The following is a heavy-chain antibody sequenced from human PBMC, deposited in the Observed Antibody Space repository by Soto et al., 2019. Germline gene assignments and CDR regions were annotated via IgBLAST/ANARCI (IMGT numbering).Heavy chain of an antibody. Sequence: SETLSLTCTVSGGSVSSGSYYWSWIRQPPGKGLEWIGYIYYSGSTYYNPSLKSRVTISVDTSKNQFSLKLSSVTAADTAVYYCARTYSSSRYGTYFQHWGQGTLVTVSS. J-gene: IGHJ1*01. V-gene: IGHV4-30-4*08. D-gene: IGHD6-6*01. CDR3: ARTYSSSRYGTYFQH. CDR2: IYYSGST. CDR1: GGSVSSGSYY.